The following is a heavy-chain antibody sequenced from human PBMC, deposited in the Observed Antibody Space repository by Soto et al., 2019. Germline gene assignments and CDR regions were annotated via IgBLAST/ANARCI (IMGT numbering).Heavy chain of an antibody. D-gene: IGHD1-26*01. J-gene: IGHJ4*02. CDR3: ARVGATTLHYFDS. Sequence: PGESLKISCQVSGYRFTSYWLTWVRQVPGKGLECLGRIEPRDSYTNYSPSFQGHVTISVDKSINTAYLQWNSLKASDTASYYCARVGATTLHYFDSWGQGTLVTVSS. CDR1: GYRFTSYW. CDR2: IEPRDSYT. V-gene: IGHV5-10-1*01.